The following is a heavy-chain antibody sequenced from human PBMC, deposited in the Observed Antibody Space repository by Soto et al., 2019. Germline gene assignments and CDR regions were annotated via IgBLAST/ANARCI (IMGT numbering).Heavy chain of an antibody. Sequence: QVQLVQSGAEVKKPGASVKVSCKASGYTFTSYGISWVRQAPGQGLEWMGWISTYNGNTNYAQKHQGRDTMTTDTSTSTAYMEPTSLRSDDTAVYYGARESSSSCHGYWGQATLVTVPS. CDR2: ISTYNGNT. J-gene: IGHJ4*02. D-gene: IGHD6-13*01. V-gene: IGHV1-18*01. CDR3: ARESSSSCHGY. CDR1: GYTFTSYG.